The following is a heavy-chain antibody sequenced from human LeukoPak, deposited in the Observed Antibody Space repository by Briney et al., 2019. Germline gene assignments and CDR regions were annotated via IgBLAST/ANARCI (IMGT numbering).Heavy chain of an antibody. V-gene: IGHV3-23*01. J-gene: IGHJ3*02. CDR3: AKSRLSGINDAFDI. CDR2: ISGSAVIT. Sequence: RQPPGKGLEWVSAISGSAVITFYADSVKGRFTISRDNSKNTLYLQMNSLRAEDTALYYCAKSRLSGINDAFDIWGQGTMVTVSS. D-gene: IGHD3-3*01.